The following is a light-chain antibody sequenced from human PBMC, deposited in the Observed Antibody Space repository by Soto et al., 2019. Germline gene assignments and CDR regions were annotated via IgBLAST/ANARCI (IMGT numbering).Light chain of an antibody. V-gene: IGKV1-12*01. CDR2: ATS. CDR1: QDVGRW. CDR3: QQARSFPVT. J-gene: IGKJ5*01. Sequence: DIQMTQSPSSLSASVGDRVTISCQASQDVGRWLSWYQQKPGKAPKILIFATSTLQSGVPSRFSGSGSGTDFTLTITSLQSEDFSTYYCQQARSFPVTFGQGTRLEIK.